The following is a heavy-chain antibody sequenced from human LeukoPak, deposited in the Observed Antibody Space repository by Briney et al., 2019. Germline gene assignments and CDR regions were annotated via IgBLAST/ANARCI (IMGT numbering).Heavy chain of an antibody. J-gene: IGHJ6*02. CDR1: GGTFSSYA. V-gene: IGHV1-18*01. D-gene: IGHD6-6*01. CDR2: ISAYNGNT. Sequence: GASVKVSCKASGGTFSSYAISWVRQAPGQGLEWMGWISAYNGNTNYAQKLQGRVTMTTDTSTSTAYMELRSLRSDDTAVYYCARDRELLYSSSSGPNYYYGMDVWGQGTTVTVSS. CDR3: ARDRELLYSSSSGPNYYYGMDV.